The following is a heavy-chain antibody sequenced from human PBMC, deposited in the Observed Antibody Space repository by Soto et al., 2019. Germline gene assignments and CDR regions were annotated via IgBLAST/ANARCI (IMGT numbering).Heavy chain of an antibody. CDR2: ISSSSSYI. CDR3: AREGTYSGTGGSDY. CDR1: GFTFSSYS. J-gene: IGHJ4*02. Sequence: SLRLSCAASGFTFSSYSMNWVRQAPGKGLEWVSSISSSSSYIYYADSVKGRFTISRDNAKNSLYLQMNSLRAEDTAVYYCAREGTYSGTGGSDYWGQGTLVTVSS. V-gene: IGHV3-21*01. D-gene: IGHD1-26*01.